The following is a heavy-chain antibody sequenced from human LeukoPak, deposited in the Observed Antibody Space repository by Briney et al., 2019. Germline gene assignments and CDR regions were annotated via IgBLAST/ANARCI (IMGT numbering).Heavy chain of an antibody. V-gene: IGHV4-39*01. CDR2: IYYSGST. J-gene: IGHJ4*02. Sequence: SETLSLTCTVSGGSISSSSYYWGWIRQPPGKGLEWIGSIYYSGSTYYNPSLESRVTISVDTSKNQFSLKLSSVTAADTAVYYCARNDYYDSSLFDYWGQGTLVTVSS. D-gene: IGHD3-22*01. CDR1: GGSISSSSYY. CDR3: ARNDYYDSSLFDY.